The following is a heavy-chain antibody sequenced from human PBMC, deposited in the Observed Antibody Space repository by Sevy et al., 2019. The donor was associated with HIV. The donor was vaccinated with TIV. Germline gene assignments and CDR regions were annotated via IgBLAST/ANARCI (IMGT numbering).Heavy chain of an antibody. J-gene: IGHJ4*02. V-gene: IGHV3-23*01. CDR3: AKEGGSHYDTSGSFDD. Sequence: GGSLRLSCTTSGFTFRIYAMSWFRQAPGKGLEWVSAISGSGSSTYYADSVKGRFTISRDNSKNTLYLQMNSLRAEDTAVFYCAKEGGSHYDTSGSFDDWGQGTRVTVSS. CDR2: ISGSGSST. D-gene: IGHD3-22*01. CDR1: GFTFRIYA.